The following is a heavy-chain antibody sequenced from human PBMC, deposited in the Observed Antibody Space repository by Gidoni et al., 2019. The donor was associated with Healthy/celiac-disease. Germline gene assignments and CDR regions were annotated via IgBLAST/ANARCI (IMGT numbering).Heavy chain of an antibody. CDR1: GYTFTSYG. V-gene: IGHV1-18*01. J-gene: IGHJ6*03. D-gene: IGHD3-9*01. CDR2: ISAYNGNT. CDR3: AREGYDILTGYYMAHGGYYYYMDV. Sequence: QVQLVQSGAEVKKPGASVKVSCKASGYTFTSYGISWVRQAPGQGLEWLGWISAYNGNTNYAQKLQGRVTMTTDTSTSTAYMELRSLRSDDTAVYYCAREGYDILTGYYMAHGGYYYYMDVWGKGTTVTVSS.